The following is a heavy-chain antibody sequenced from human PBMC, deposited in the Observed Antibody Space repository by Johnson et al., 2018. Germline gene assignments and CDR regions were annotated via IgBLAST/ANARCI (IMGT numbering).Heavy chain of an antibody. CDR2: ISWNIGSI. V-gene: IGHV3-9*01. D-gene: IGHD5-12*01. CDR3: ARGGWGVVATGGYMDV. CDR1: GLSFDDNA. J-gene: IGHJ6*03. Sequence: EVQLVESGGGLVQXGRSLRLSCAASGLSFDDNAMHWVRQVPGKGLEWVSVISWNIGSIAYADSVRGRFTISRDKPKNPLYLQMNSLRAEDTAVYYCARGGWGVVATGGYMDVWGKGTTVTVSS.